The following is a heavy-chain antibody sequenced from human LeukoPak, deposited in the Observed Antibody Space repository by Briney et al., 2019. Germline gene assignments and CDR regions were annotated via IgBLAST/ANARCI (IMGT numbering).Heavy chain of an antibody. CDR2: IKQDGSDE. J-gene: IGHJ4*02. CDR3: ARVSPYYDILTGYYFRDPDFDY. CDR1: GFTFSTYW. D-gene: IGHD3-9*01. Sequence: GGSLRLSCVASGFTFSTYWMSWVRQVPGKGLEWVANIKQDGSDEYYVDSVKGRFTISRDNAKKSLYLQMNSLRAEDTAVYYCARVSPYYDILTGYYFRDPDFDYWGQGTLVTVSS. V-gene: IGHV3-7*01.